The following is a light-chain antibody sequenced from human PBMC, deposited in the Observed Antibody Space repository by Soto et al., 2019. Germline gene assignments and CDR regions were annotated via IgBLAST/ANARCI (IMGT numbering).Light chain of an antibody. Sequence: EIVMTQSPATLSVSPGERATLSCRASQSVSSNLAWYQQKPGQAPRLLIYGASTRATGIPARFSGSGSATEFTLTISSVQSEDFAVYYCQHRKTFGQGTKVEIK. CDR3: QHRKT. CDR2: GAS. V-gene: IGKV3-15*01. J-gene: IGKJ1*01. CDR1: QSVSSN.